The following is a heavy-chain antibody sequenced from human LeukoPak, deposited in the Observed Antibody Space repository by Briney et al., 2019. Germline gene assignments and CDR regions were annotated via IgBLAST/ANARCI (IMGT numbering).Heavy chain of an antibody. V-gene: IGHV3-21*01. CDR1: GFTFSSYS. Sequence: PGGSLRLSCAASGFTFSSYSMNWVRQAPGKGLEWVSSISSSSYIYYADSVKGRFTISRDNAKNSLYLQMNSLRAEDTAVYYCARDPGGAVAEERFDYWGQGTLVTVSS. CDR2: ISSSSYI. CDR3: ARDPGGAVAEERFDY. J-gene: IGHJ4*02. D-gene: IGHD6-19*01.